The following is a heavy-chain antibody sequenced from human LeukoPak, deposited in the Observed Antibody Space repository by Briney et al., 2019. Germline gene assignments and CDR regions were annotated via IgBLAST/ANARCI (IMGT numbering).Heavy chain of an antibody. D-gene: IGHD6-6*01. CDR3: ARGVYYFDY. V-gene: IGHV3-7*01. CDR2: IKEDGSEI. J-gene: IGHJ4*02. CDR1: GFMFSNYW. Sequence: GGSLRLSCAASGFMFSNYWMTWVRQAAGKGLEWVANIKEDGSEIYYVDSVKGRFTISRDNARNSLYLQMNSLRAEDTAVYYCARGVYYFDYWGQGIPVTVSS.